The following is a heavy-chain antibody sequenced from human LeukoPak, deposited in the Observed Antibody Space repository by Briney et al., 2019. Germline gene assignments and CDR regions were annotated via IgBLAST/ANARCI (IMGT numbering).Heavy chain of an antibody. V-gene: IGHV4-34*01. D-gene: IGHD5-18*01. Sequence: PSETLSLTCAVYGGSFSGYYWSWIRQPPGKGLEWIGEINHSGSTNYNPSLKSRVTISVDTSKNQFSLKLSSVTAADTAVYYCARGRSRIQLWLPHYYFDYWGQGTLVTVSS. J-gene: IGHJ4*02. CDR2: INHSGST. CDR1: GGSFSGYY. CDR3: ARGRSRIQLWLPHYYFDY.